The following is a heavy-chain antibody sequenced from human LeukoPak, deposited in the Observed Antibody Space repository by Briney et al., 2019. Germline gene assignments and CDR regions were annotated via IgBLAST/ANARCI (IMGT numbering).Heavy chain of an antibody. CDR3: AKAPVTTCSGAYCYPFDY. Sequence: GGSLRLSCAASGFTFSSYGIHWVRQAPGKGLEWVAFIRFDGINQYYADSVKGRFTISRDNSKNTLYLQMNSLRAEDTAVYYCAKAPVTTCSGAYCYPFDYWSQGTLVTVSS. V-gene: IGHV3-30*02. CDR2: IRFDGINQ. D-gene: IGHD2-15*01. J-gene: IGHJ4*02. CDR1: GFTFSSYG.